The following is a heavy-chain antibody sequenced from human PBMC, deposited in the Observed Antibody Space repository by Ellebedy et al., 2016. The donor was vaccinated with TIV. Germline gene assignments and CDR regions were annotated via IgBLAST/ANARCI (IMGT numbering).Heavy chain of an antibody. Sequence: GESLKISXAASGFSLSRYSMIWVRQAPGKGLEWLSYISISSSTIYYADSVKGRFTISRDNSKNTLHLHMDNLRTEDTAVYYCAREDGDYPVDAFDVWGQGTMVTVSS. CDR2: ISISSSTI. CDR1: GFSLSRYS. J-gene: IGHJ3*01. V-gene: IGHV3-48*04. CDR3: AREDGDYPVDAFDV. D-gene: IGHD4-17*01.